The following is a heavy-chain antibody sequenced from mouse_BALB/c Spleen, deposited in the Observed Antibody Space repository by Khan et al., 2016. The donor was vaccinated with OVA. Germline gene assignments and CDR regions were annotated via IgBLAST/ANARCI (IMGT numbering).Heavy chain of an antibody. CDR1: GYTFTTYT. Sequence: QIQLVQSGAELARPGASVKMSCKTSGYTFTTYTLHWVKQRPGRSLEWIGYINPSNDYTNYNQKFKDKSTLTADKSSSTAYMQLSSLTCEDSAVYYCARSGQLGLRGGFTYWGQGTLVTVSA. CDR2: INPSNDYT. J-gene: IGHJ3*01. CDR3: ARSGQLGLRGGFTY. V-gene: IGHV1-4*01. D-gene: IGHD3-2*01.